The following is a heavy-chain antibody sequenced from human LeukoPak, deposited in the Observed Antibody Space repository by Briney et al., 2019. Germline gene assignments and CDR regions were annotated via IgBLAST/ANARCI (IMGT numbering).Heavy chain of an antibody. CDR3: ARGAQYYYDKGPQLGAFDI. V-gene: IGHV1-46*01. J-gene: IGHJ3*02. CDR1: GYTFTSYY. CDR2: INPSGGST. Sequence: ASVKVSCKASGYTFTSYYMHWVRQAPGQGLEWMGIINPSGGSTSYAQKFQGRVTMTRDTSTSTVYMELSSLRSEDTAVYYCARGAQYYYDKGPQLGAFDIWGQGTMVTVSS. D-gene: IGHD3-22*01.